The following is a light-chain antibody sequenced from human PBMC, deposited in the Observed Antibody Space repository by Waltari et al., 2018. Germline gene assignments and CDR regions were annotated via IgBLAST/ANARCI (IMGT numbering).Light chain of an antibody. Sequence: QSALTQPPSASGSPGQSVTIPCTGTSAHVGGYNYVSWYQQHPGKAPKLLIYEVSKRPSGVPDRFSGSKSGNTASLTVSGLQAEDEADYYCSSFAGGKYVFGTGTRIAV. CDR2: EVS. J-gene: IGLJ1*01. V-gene: IGLV2-8*01. CDR1: SAHVGGYNY. CDR3: SSFAGGKYV.